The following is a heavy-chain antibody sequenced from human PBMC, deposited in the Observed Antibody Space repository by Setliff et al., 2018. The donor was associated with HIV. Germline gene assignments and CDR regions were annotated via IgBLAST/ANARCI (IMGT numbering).Heavy chain of an antibody. CDR1: GLTFRSYA. J-gene: IGHJ2*01. V-gene: IGHV3-23*03. D-gene: IGHD1-7*01. CDR2: IYSDGSVT. Sequence: PGGSLRLSCAASGLTFRSYAMSWVRQAPGKGLEWVSVIYSDGSVTYYADSVKGRFTISRDNSRNTVYLQLNSLRDEDTAIYYCAKDMNSPWHFDLWGRGTLVTVSS. CDR3: AKDMNSPWHFDL.